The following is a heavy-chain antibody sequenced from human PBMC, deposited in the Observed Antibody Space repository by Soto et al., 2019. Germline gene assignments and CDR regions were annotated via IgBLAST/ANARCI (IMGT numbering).Heavy chain of an antibody. D-gene: IGHD2-8*01. Sequence: QVQLVQSGAEVKKPGASVKVSCKASGYTFTSYAMHWVRQAPGQRLEWMGWINAGNGNTKYSQKFQGRVTITRDTSASTAYMELSSLRSEDTAVYYCARGGDLYCTNGVCSIYYYYGMDVW. V-gene: IGHV1-3*01. CDR1: GYTFTSYA. CDR3: ARGGDLYCTNGVCSIYYYYGMDV. CDR2: INAGNGNT. J-gene: IGHJ6*01.